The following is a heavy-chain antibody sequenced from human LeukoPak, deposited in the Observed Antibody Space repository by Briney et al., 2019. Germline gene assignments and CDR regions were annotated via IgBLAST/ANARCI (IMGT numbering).Heavy chain of an antibody. Sequence: SETLSLTCTVTGGSVSTSTYYWGWIRQPPGKGLEWIGNIYYSGTTYYNPSLKSRVTISVDTSKNQFSLKLTSVTAADTAVYYCVRERGYSAFDIWGQGTMVTVSS. CDR2: IYYSGTT. CDR3: VRERGYSAFDI. CDR1: GGSVSTSTYY. J-gene: IGHJ3*02. D-gene: IGHD5-12*01. V-gene: IGHV4-39*07.